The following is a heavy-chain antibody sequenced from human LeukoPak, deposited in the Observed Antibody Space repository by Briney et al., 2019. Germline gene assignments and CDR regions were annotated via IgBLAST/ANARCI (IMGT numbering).Heavy chain of an antibody. CDR3: ASTVEMATIGAFDI. V-gene: IGHV3-53*01. D-gene: IGHD5-24*01. J-gene: IGHJ3*02. Sequence: GRSLRLSCAASGFTVSSNYMSWVRQAPGKGLEWVSVIYSGGSTYYADSVKGRFTVSRDNSKNTLYLQMNSLRAEDTAVYYCASTVEMATIGAFDIWGQGTMVTVSS. CDR2: IYSGGST. CDR1: GFTVSSNY.